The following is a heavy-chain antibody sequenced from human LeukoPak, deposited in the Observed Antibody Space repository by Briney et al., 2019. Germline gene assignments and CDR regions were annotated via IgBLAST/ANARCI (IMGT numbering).Heavy chain of an antibody. J-gene: IGHJ4*02. Sequence: GGSLRLSCAASGFSFSSNYMSWVRQAPGKGLEWVSVIYSGGSTYYVASVKGRFTISRDNSKNTLYLQMDSLRAEDTALYYCAKDGGGWHTSGWYYFDYWGQGTLVTVSS. CDR3: AKDGGGWHTSGWYYFDY. D-gene: IGHD6-19*01. V-gene: IGHV3-53*01. CDR1: GFSFSSNY. CDR2: IYSGGST.